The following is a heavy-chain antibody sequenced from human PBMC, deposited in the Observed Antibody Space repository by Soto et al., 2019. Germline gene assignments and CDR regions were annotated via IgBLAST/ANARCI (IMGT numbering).Heavy chain of an antibody. Sequence: QVQLVESGGGVVQPGRSLRLSCAASGFTFSSYGMHWVRQAPGKGLEWVAVIWYDGRNKYYADSVKGRFTISRDNSKNTLYLQMNSLRAEDTAVYYCARGGSSSWYVPFDYWGQGTLVTVSS. CDR3: ARGGSSSWYVPFDY. J-gene: IGHJ4*02. CDR2: IWYDGRNK. V-gene: IGHV3-33*01. D-gene: IGHD6-13*01. CDR1: GFTFSSYG.